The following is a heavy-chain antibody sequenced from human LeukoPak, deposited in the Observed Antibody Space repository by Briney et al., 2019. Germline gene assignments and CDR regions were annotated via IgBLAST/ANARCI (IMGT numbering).Heavy chain of an antibody. CDR1: GYTFTSYY. CDR3: ARDGRDGTWSRFGGVIAHFDY. CDR2: INPSGGST. D-gene: IGHD3-16*02. J-gene: IGHJ4*02. V-gene: IGHV1-46*01. Sequence: ASVKVSCKAPGYTFTSYYMHWVRQAPGQGLEWMGIINPSGGSTSYAQKFQGRVTMTRDTSTSTVYMELSSLRSEDTAVYYCARDGRDGTWSRFGGVIAHFDYWGQGTLVTVSS.